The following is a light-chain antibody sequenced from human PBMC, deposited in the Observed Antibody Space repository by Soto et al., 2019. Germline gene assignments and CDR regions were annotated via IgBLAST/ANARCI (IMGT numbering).Light chain of an antibody. J-gene: IGLJ3*02. CDR3: SSYTTGTPLGV. V-gene: IGLV2-14*01. CDR1: SSAVGGYNY. CDR2: EVS. Sequence: QSALTQPASVSGSPGQSITISCNATSSAVGGYNYVSWYQVHPGKAPKLVIFEVSIRPSGISNRFSGSKSGNTASLTISGLQAEDEADYYFSSYTTGTPLGVFGGGTKLTVL.